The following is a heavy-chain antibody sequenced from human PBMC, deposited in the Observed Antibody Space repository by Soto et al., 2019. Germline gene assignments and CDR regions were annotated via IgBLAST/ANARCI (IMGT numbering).Heavy chain of an antibody. CDR1: GYTFTSYY. CDR3: AATPLTMVRGVTQSSYYYYYMDV. J-gene: IGHJ6*03. D-gene: IGHD3-10*01. CDR2: INPSGGST. V-gene: IGHV1-46*01. Sequence: ASVKVSCKASGYTFTSYYMHWVRRAPGQGLEWMGIINPSGGSTSYAQKFQGRVTMTRDTSTSTAYMELSSLRSEDTAVYYCAATPLTMVRGVTQSSYYYYYMDVWGKGTTVTVSS.